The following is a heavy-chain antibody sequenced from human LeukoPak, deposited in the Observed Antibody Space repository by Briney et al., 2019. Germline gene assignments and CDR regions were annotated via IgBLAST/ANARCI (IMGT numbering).Heavy chain of an antibody. CDR2: LYTSGST. Sequence: PSETLSLTCTVSGGSLSSGSYYWSWLRQPAGTGLEWIGRLYTSGSTNYNPSLKSRVTISVDTSKNQFSLKLSSVTAADTAVYYCARDVELSGYEVFDYWGQGTLVTVSS. CDR1: GGSLSSGSYY. D-gene: IGHD5-12*01. CDR3: ARDVELSGYEVFDY. V-gene: IGHV4-61*02. J-gene: IGHJ4*02.